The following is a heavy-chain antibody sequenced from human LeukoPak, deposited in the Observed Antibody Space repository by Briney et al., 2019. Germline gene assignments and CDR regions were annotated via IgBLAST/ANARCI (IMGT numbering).Heavy chain of an antibody. D-gene: IGHD6-19*01. CDR2: ISAYNGNT. J-gene: IGHJ6*02. CDR3: VRAAVAWSYYYYGMDV. V-gene: IGHV1-18*01. CDR1: GYTFTSYG. Sequence: GASVKVSCKASGYTFTSYGISWVRQAPGQGLEWMGWISAYNGNTNYAQKLQGRVTMTTDTSTSTAYMELRSLRSDDTAVYYCVRAAVAWSYYYYGMDVWGQGTTVTVSS.